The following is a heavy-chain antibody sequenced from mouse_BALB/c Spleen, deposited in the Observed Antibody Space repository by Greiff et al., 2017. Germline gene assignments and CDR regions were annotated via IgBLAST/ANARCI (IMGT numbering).Heavy chain of an antibody. CDR2: IRSKSNNYAT. J-gene: IGHJ4*01. CDR1: GFTFNTYA. D-gene: IGHD2-4*01. Sequence: DVHLVESGGGLVQPKGSLKLSCAASGFTFNTYAMNWVRQAPGKGLEWVARIRSKSNNYATYYADSVKDRFTISRDDSQSMLYLQMNNLKTEDTAMYYCVRFYDYAYAMDYWGQGTSVTVSS. CDR3: VRFYDYAYAMDY. V-gene: IGHV10-1*02.